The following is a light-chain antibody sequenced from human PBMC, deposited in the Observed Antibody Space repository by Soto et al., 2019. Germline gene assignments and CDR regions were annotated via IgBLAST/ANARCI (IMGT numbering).Light chain of an antibody. J-gene: IGKJ1*01. CDR2: KAA. V-gene: IGKV1-5*03. CDR3: QQYNNYSWT. Sequence: DIEMTQSPSTLSASLGHRVTITCRASQSISSNLAWYQQKPGEAPKLLIYKAANFESGVPSRFSGSASGTEFTLTIDSLQPDDFATYYCQQYNNYSWTFGQGTKVDIK. CDR1: QSISSN.